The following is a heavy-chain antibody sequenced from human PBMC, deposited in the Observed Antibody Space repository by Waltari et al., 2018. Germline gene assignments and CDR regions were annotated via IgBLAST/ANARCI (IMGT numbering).Heavy chain of an antibody. J-gene: IGHJ5*02. Sequence: QVQLVQSGAEVKKPGASVKVSCKASGYTFTSYGISWGRQAPGQGLEWMGWISAYNGNTNYAQKLQGRVTMTTDRSTSTADMELRSLRTDDTAVYYCARAGQLRFLELFYNWFDPWGQGTLVIVSS. CDR3: ARAGQLRFLELFYNWFDP. CDR1: GYTFTSYG. CDR2: ISAYNGNT. V-gene: IGHV1-18*01. D-gene: IGHD3-3*01.